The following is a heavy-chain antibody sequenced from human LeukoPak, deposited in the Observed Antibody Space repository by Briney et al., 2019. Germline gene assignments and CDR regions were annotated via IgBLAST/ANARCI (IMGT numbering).Heavy chain of an antibody. J-gene: IGHJ3*02. CDR1: GGSISSYY. CDR3: ARMMGWFGESPSAFDI. D-gene: IGHD3-10*01. Sequence: SETLSLTCTVSGGSISSYYWSWIRQPPGKGLEWIGYIYYSGSTNYNPSLKSRVTISVDTSKNQFSLKLSSVTAADTAVYYCARMMGWFGESPSAFDIWGQGTMVTVSS. CDR2: IYYSGST. V-gene: IGHV4-59*08.